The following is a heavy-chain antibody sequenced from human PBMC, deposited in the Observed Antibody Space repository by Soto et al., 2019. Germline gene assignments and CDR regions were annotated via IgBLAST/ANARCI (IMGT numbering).Heavy chain of an antibody. Sequence: GASVKVSCKASGGTFSSYAISWVRQAPGRGLEWMGGIIPIFGTANYAQKFQGRVTMTKDTSTSTAYMELSSLISEDTAMYYCVRDYASDRGVHLDFWGQGTLVTVSS. CDR3: VRDYASDRGVHLDF. CDR1: GGTFSSYA. D-gene: IGHD2-2*01. CDR2: IIPIFGTA. V-gene: IGHV1-69*05. J-gene: IGHJ4*02.